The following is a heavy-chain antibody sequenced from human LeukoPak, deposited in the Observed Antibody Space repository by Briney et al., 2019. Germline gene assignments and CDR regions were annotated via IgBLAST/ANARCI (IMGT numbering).Heavy chain of an antibody. V-gene: IGHV1-46*01. CDR1: GYTFTSYY. CDR3: ARMYYYDSSGRRDALDI. CDR2: INPSGGST. Sequence: ASVKVSCKASGYTFTSYYMHWVRQAPGQGLEWMGIINPSGGSTSYAQKFQGRVTMTRDMSTSTVYMELSSLRSEDTAVYYCARMYYYDSSGRRDALDIWGQGTMVTVSS. J-gene: IGHJ3*02. D-gene: IGHD3-22*01.